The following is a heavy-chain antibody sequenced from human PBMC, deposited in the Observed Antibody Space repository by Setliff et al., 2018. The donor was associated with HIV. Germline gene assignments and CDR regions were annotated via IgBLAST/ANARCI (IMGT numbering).Heavy chain of an antibody. CDR2: ISSTSSYI. V-gene: IGHV3-21*01. CDR3: ARDGAYYYDSSGYYHYYFDY. Sequence: LRLSCAASGFTFSSYSMSWVRQAPGKGLEWVSYISSTSSYIYYADSVKGRVTISRDNAKNSLYLQMNSLRAEDTAVYYCARDGAYYYDSSGYYHYYFDYWGQGTLVTVSS. J-gene: IGHJ4*02. D-gene: IGHD3-22*01. CDR1: GFTFSSYS.